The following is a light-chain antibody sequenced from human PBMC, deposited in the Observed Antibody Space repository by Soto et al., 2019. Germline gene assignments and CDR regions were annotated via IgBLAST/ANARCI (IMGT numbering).Light chain of an antibody. Sequence: ETVMTQSPATLSVSPGERPTLSCRASQSVSSNLAWYQQKPGQAPRLLIYDASTRATGIPARFSGSGSGTEFTLTISSLQSEDFAVYYCQQYNTWPHTCGPGTKVDIK. V-gene: IGKV3-15*01. CDR1: QSVSSN. CDR2: DAS. J-gene: IGKJ3*01. CDR3: QQYNTWPHT.